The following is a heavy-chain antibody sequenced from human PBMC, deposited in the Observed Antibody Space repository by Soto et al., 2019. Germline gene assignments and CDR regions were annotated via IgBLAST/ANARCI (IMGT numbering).Heavy chain of an antibody. D-gene: IGHD3-3*01. CDR2: INPATGAA. J-gene: IGHJ3*02. CDR3: ARGGGVGVAGSAAFEM. CDR1: GYPVTAYY. V-gene: IGHV1-2*02. Sequence: QLHLVQSGAVVKKPGASVTVSCSASGYPVTAYYMHWVRQAPGRGLEWMGGINPATGAAKYTQTFQGRGHMSRDTSTSKVFTEPTGLKSEDTADFYCARGGGVGVAGSAAFEMWGQGTLVTVSS.